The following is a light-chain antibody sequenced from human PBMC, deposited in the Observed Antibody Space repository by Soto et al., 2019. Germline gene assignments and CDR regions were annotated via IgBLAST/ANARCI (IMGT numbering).Light chain of an antibody. Sequence: QTVVTQEPSFSVSPGGTVTLTCGLTSGSVSTRYYPSWYQQTPGQAPRMLIYSTNTRSSGVPDRFSGSILGNKAALTITGAQEDDESDYYCMLYMDSGGYVFGTGTKLTVL. V-gene: IGLV8-61*01. CDR1: SGSVSTRYY. CDR2: STN. J-gene: IGLJ1*01. CDR3: MLYMDSGGYV.